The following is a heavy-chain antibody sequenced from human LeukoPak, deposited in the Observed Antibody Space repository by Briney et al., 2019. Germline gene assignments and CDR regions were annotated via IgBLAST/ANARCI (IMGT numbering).Heavy chain of an antibody. V-gene: IGHV3-48*04. CDR2: IRNSGNTI. CDR3: ARDHYYVPDY. Sequence: GGSLRLSCAVSGFTLSSYNMNWVRQAPGKGLEWVSYIRNSGNTIYYADSVKGRFAISRDNSKNTLDLQMNNLRAEDTAVYYCARDHYYVPDYWGQGTLVTVSS. J-gene: IGHJ4*02. D-gene: IGHD3-10*02. CDR1: GFTLSSYN.